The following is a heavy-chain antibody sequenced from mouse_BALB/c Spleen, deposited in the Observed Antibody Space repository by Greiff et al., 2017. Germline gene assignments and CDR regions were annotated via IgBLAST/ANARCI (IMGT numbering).Heavy chain of an antibody. CDR3: ARCYYRYDGYAMDY. J-gene: IGHJ4*01. D-gene: IGHD2-14*01. Sequence: QVQLQQSGAELVRPGVSVKISCKGSGYTFTDYAMHWVKQSHAKSLEWIGVISTYYGDASYNQKFKGKATMTVDKSSSTAYMELARLTSEDSAIYYCARCYYRYDGYAMDYWGQGTSVTVSS. CDR1: GYTFTDYA. V-gene: IGHV1S137*01. CDR2: ISTYYGDA.